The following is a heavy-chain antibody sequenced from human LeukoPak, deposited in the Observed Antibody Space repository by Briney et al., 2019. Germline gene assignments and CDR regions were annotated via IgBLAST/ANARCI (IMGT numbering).Heavy chain of an antibody. D-gene: IGHD3-22*01. CDR3: ARPATYYYDSSGYYY. CDR2: ISSSGSTI. V-gene: IGHV3-11*01. CDR1: GFTFSGYY. Sequence: GGSLRLSCAASGFTFSGYYMSWIRQAPGKGLEWVSYISSSGSTIYYADSVKGRFTISRDNAKNSLYLQMNSLRAEDTAVYYCARPATYYYDSSGYYYWGQGTLVTVSS. J-gene: IGHJ4*02.